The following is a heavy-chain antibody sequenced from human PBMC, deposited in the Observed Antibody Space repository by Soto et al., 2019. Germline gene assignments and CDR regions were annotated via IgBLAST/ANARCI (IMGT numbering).Heavy chain of an antibody. J-gene: IGHJ5*02. V-gene: IGHV4-34*01. CDR3: AIGPVLTKNSLDP. CDR2: INHSGST. D-gene: IGHD3-3*01. CDR1: GGSFSGYY. Sequence: SETLSLTCAVYGGSFSGYYWSWIRQPPGKGLEWIGEINHSGSTNYNPSLKSRVTISVDTSKNQFSLKLNYVTAADTAVYYCAIGPVLTKNSLDPWGKGTRGT.